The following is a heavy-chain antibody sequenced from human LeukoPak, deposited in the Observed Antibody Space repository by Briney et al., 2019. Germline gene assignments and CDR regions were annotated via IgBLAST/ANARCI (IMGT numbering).Heavy chain of an antibody. CDR2: ISSSSSTI. Sequence: PGGSLRLSCAASGFTFSSYSMNWVRQAPGKGLEWVSYISSSSSTIYYADSVKGRFTISRDNAKNSLYLQMNSLRAEDTAVYYCAKRWGDDTYYFDFWGQGNLVTVSS. CDR3: AKRWGDDTYYFDF. J-gene: IGHJ4*02. V-gene: IGHV3-48*01. CDR1: GFTFSSYS. D-gene: IGHD3-16*01.